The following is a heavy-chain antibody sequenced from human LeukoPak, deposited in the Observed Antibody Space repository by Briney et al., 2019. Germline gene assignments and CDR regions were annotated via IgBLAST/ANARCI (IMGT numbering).Heavy chain of an antibody. Sequence: PSETLYLTCAVYGGSFSGYYWSWIRQPPGKGLEWIGEINHSGSTNYNPSLKSRVTISVDTSKNQFSLKLSSVTAADTAVYYCARASARDYYDSSGYPAYDYWGQGTLVTVSS. D-gene: IGHD3-22*01. V-gene: IGHV4-34*01. CDR2: INHSGST. J-gene: IGHJ4*02. CDR3: ARASARDYYDSSGYPAYDY. CDR1: GGSFSGYY.